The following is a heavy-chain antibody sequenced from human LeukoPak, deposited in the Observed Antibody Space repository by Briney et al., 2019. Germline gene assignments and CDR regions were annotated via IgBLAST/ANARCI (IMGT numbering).Heavy chain of an antibody. J-gene: IGHJ4*02. D-gene: IGHD3-10*01. Sequence: PSESLSLTCTVSGGSSSSYYWSWIRQPAGKGLEWTGRIYTSGSTTYNPPLKSRVTMSVDTSKNQFSLKLSSVTAADTAVYYCARFTVGGFGEAYFDYWGQGTLVTVSS. CDR1: GGSSSSYY. CDR2: IYTSGST. CDR3: ARFTVGGFGEAYFDY. V-gene: IGHV4-4*07.